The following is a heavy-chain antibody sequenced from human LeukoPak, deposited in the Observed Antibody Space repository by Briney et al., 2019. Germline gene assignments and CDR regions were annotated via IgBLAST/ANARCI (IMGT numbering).Heavy chain of an antibody. J-gene: IGHJ4*02. V-gene: IGHV1-46*01. CDR1: GYTFTSYY. D-gene: IGHD3-22*01. CDR3: ARDPLPNFYDSSGYYYFDY. CDR2: INPSGGST. Sequence: GASAKVSCKASGYTFTSYYIHWVRQAPGQGPEWMGIINPSGGSTTYAQKFQGRVTMTRDTSTSTVYMELSSLRSEDTAVYYCARDPLPNFYDSSGYYYFDYWGQGTLVTVSS.